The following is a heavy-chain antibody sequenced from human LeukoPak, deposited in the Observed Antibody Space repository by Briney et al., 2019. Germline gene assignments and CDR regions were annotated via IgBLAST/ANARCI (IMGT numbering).Heavy chain of an antibody. CDR2: IYIRGGT. V-gene: IGHV4-61*02. J-gene: IGHJ5*02. CDR1: GASIGRGNYY. D-gene: IGHD3-10*01. CDR3: AKEAGRGSGSYLRFDP. Sequence: ASQTLSLTCTVSGASIGRGNYYWSWIRQPAGKGLEWIGRIYIRGGTTYNPSLKSRVTISVDMSKNQFSLNVSSVSVADTAVYYCAKEAGRGSGSYLRFDPGAQGSLVTVSS.